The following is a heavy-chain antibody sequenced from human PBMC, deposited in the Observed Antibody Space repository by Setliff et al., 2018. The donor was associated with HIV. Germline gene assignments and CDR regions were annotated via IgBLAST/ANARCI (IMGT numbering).Heavy chain of an antibody. D-gene: IGHD3-10*02. Sequence: GGSLRLSCAASGFTFSSYAMSWVRQAPGKGLEWVSIITAGGTTYYADSVKGRFTISRDNSKSTLYLQMNSLRAEDTAVYYCAKVLLFGVDVFDIWGQGTMVTVSS. CDR3: AKVLLFGVDVFDI. J-gene: IGHJ3*02. CDR1: GFTFSSYA. CDR2: ITAGGTT. V-gene: IGHV3-23*01.